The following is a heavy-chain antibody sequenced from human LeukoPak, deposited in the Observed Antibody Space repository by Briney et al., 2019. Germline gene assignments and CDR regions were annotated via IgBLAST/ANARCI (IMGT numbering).Heavy chain of an antibody. Sequence: QSGGSLRLSCSASGFTFSTYAMSWVRQAPGKGLEWVSAISGSGGSTYDADSVKGRCTISRDNSKNTVYLQMNNMRVDDTAVYYCARVAGWHWFDPWGQGTLVTVSS. CDR1: GFTFSTYA. D-gene: IGHD6-19*01. J-gene: IGHJ5*02. V-gene: IGHV3-23*01. CDR3: ARVAGWHWFDP. CDR2: ISGSGGST.